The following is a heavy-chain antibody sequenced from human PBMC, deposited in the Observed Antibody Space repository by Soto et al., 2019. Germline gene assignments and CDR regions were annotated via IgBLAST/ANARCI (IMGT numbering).Heavy chain of an antibody. CDR2: INWNSRSI. J-gene: IGHJ2*01. V-gene: IGHV3-9*01. CDR3: AKDRRAMNWYFDL. CDR1: GFTFDDFA. Sequence: EVQLVESGGGLGQPGTSLRISCAASGFTFDDFAMHWVRQAPGKGLEWVAGINWNSRSIDYADSVKGRFIISRDNAKKSIYLQLNNLRTEDTAFYYCAKDRRAMNWYFDLWGRGTLVVVSS.